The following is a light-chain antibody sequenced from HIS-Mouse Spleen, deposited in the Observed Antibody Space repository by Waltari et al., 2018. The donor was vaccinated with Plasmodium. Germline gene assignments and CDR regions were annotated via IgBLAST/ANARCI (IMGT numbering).Light chain of an antibody. Sequence: SYVLTQPPSVSVAPAQTARITCGGQTLGSHSVHWYQQKPGQAPVLVVYAASDRPSGIPERFSGSNSGNTATLTISRVEAGDEADYYCQVWDSSSDHPVFGGGTKLTVL. CDR3: QVWDSSSDHPV. CDR1: TLGSHS. J-gene: IGLJ2*01. V-gene: IGLV3-21*02. CDR2: AAS.